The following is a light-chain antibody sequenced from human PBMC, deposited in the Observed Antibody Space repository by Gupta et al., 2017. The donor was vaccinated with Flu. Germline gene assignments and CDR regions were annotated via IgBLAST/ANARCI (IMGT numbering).Light chain of an antibody. V-gene: IGKV4-1*01. CDR1: NNKNY. CDR2: WAS. J-gene: IGKJ4*01. Sequence: NNKNYLAWQQQKPGQPPKLLIYWASTREAGVPDRFSGSGYGTDFTLTISSRQAEDVAVYYCQQYDSNPPITFGGGTKVEIK. CDR3: QQYDSNPPIT.